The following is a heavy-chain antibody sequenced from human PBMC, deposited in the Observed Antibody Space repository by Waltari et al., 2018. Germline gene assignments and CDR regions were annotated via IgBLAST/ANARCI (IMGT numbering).Heavy chain of an antibody. D-gene: IGHD2-8*01. CDR3: ARYHCTSGVCQHFDY. V-gene: IGHV4-59*01. Sequence: QVHLQESGPGLVKPSETLSLTCTVSRGSIIGFYWSWIRQPPGKGLEWIGSSLYSGTTVSSPSLESRVTMSVDMSKNQFSLELGSVTAADTAVYHCARYHCTSGVCQHFDYWGQGILVTVSS. CDR2: SLYSGTT. CDR1: RGSIIGFY. J-gene: IGHJ4*02.